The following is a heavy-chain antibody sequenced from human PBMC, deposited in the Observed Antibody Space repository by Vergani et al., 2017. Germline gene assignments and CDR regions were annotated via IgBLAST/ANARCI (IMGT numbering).Heavy chain of an antibody. CDR1: GFTFGDYY. CDR2: IKRDGTET. V-gene: IGHV3-7*01. Sequence: EVHLVESGGGLVQPGGSLRLSCAASGFTFGDYYMAWIRLAPGKGLDWVASIKRDGTETFYVDSVKGRFTISRDNAKTTLYLQMNSLRDEDSGVYYCASISCGSAPYLHYWGQGTLVTVAS. J-gene: IGHJ1*01. CDR3: ASISCGSAPYLHY. D-gene: IGHD2-21*01.